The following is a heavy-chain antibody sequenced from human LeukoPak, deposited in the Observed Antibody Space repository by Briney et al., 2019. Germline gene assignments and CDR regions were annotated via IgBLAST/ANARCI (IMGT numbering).Heavy chain of an antibody. CDR3: ARRDCSSTSCYTFYGSAFDI. V-gene: IGHV4-39*01. CDR2: IYYSGST. J-gene: IGHJ3*02. D-gene: IGHD2-2*02. CDR1: GGSISSSSYY. Sequence: SETLSLTCTVSGGSISSSSYYWGWIRQPPGKGLEWIGSIYYSGSTYYNPSLKSRVTISVDTSKNQFSLKLSSVTAADTAVYYCARRDCSSTSCYTFYGSAFDIWGQGTMVTVSS.